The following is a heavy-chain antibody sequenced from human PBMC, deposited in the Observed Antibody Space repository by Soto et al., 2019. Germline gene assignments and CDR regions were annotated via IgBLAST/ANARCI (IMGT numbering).Heavy chain of an antibody. V-gene: IGHV1-69*06. CDR1: GGTFNNYA. D-gene: IGHD2-21*02. Sequence: QVQLVQSGAEVKKPESSVKVSCKPSGGTFNNYAINWVRQAPGQGLEWMGGITPISGTTKYAQKFQGRVTITADKSASTAYMDLSSLRSEDTAVYYCARWGGISCSGGDCFKKPFDYWGQGTLVTVSS. CDR3: ARWGGISCSGGDCFKKPFDY. J-gene: IGHJ4*02. CDR2: ITPISGTT.